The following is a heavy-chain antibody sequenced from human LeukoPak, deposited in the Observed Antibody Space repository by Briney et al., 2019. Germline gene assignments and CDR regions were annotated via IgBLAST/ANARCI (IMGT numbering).Heavy chain of an antibody. CDR3: ASPRAIIGPYYYYYGMDV. CDR1: GYTFTSYD. Sequence: ASVKVSCKASGYTFTSYDINWVRQATGQGLEWMGWMNPNSGGTNYAQKFQGRVTMTRDTSISTAYMELSRLISDDTAVYYCASPRAIIGPYYYYYGMDVWGQGTTVTVSS. V-gene: IGHV1-2*02. J-gene: IGHJ6*02. D-gene: IGHD2/OR15-2a*01. CDR2: MNPNSGGT.